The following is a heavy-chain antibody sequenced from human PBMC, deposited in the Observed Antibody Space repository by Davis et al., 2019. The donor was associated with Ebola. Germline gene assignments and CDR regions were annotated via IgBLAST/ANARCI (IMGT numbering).Heavy chain of an antibody. V-gene: IGHV4-59*01. Sequence: PSETLSLTCTVSGGSISNYYWSWIRQSPGKGLEWIGYISLSGGTNYNPSLKSRITMSTDTSKNHFSLKLTSVTAADTALYYCARAEDTSGYYAGRFDYWGQGTLVTVSS. J-gene: IGHJ4*02. CDR1: GGSISNYY. CDR2: ISLSGGT. D-gene: IGHD3-22*01. CDR3: ARAEDTSGYYAGRFDY.